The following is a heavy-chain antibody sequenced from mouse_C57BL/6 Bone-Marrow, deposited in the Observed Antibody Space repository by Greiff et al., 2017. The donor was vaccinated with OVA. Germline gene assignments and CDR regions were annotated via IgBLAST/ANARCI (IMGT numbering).Heavy chain of an antibody. CDR1: GYTFTSYW. CDR3: ARRKRDYGFAY. Sequence: QVQLQQPGAELVMPGASVKLSCKASGYTFTSYWMHWVKQRPGQGLEWIGEIDPSDSSTNYNQKFKGKATLTVDKSSSTAYMQLSSRTSEDSAVYYCARRKRDYGFAYWGQGTLVTVSA. V-gene: IGHV1-69*01. J-gene: IGHJ3*01. D-gene: IGHD1-1*01. CDR2: IDPSDSST.